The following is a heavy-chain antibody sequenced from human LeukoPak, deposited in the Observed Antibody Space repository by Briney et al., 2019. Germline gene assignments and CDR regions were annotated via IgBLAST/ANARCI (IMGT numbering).Heavy chain of an antibody. CDR2: INNVGSST. D-gene: IGHD3-16*01. V-gene: IGHV3-74*01. Sequence: GGSLRLSCAASGFSFSDHHMSWIRQAPGKGLVWVSSINNVGSSTTYADSVKGRFTISRDNAKNTLYLQMNSLRAEDTAVYYCGSSGLGGGEWIIDYWGQGTLVTVSS. CDR1: GFSFSDHH. J-gene: IGHJ4*02. CDR3: GSSGLGGGEWIIDY.